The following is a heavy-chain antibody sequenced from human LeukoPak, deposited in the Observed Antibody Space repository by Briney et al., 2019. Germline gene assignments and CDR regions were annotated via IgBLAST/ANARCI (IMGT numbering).Heavy chain of an antibody. Sequence: GESLKISCKGSGYSITSNWIAWVRQMPGNGLEWMGIIYPADSDTRYSPSFQGQVTISADKSVNTAYLQWSSLKASDTAIYYCTRRYADYFDYWGQGTLVTVSS. J-gene: IGHJ4*02. D-gene: IGHD5-18*01. CDR3: TRRYADYFDY. CDR2: IYPADSDT. V-gene: IGHV5-51*01. CDR1: GYSITSNW.